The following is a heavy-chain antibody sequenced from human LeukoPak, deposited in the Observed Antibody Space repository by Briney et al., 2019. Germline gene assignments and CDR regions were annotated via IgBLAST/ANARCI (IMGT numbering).Heavy chain of an antibody. CDR1: GFSLSTSGVG. Sequence: ESGPTLVNPTQTLTLTCTFSGFSLSTSGVGVGWIRQPPGKALEWLALIYWNDDKRYSPPLKSRLTITKDTSKNQVVLTMTNMDPVDTATYYCARSRDGYSYGGGLSYWGQGTLVTVSS. CDR3: ARSRDGYSYGGGLSY. V-gene: IGHV2-5*01. CDR2: IYWNDDK. J-gene: IGHJ4*02. D-gene: IGHD5-24*01.